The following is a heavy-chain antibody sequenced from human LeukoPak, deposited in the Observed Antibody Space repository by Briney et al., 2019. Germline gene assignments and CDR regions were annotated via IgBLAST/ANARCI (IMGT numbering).Heavy chain of an antibody. CDR2: ISYDGSSK. CDR3: ARDLATVAASGGY. Sequence: GGSLRLSCAASGFTFSTYAMHWVRQAPGKGLEWVAVISYDGSSKYYADSVKGRFTISRDNSKNTLYLQMNSLRAEDTAVYYCARDLATVAASGGYWGQGTLVTVSS. CDR1: GFTFSTYA. J-gene: IGHJ4*02. V-gene: IGHV3-30*04. D-gene: IGHD6-19*01.